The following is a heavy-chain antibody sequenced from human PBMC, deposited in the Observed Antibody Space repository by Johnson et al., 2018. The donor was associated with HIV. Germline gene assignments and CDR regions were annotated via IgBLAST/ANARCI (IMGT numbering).Heavy chain of an antibody. CDR2: ISSDGSNT. V-gene: IGHV3-30-3*01. CDR1: GFTFSSYA. Sequence: VQLVESGGGVVQPGRSLRLSCAASGFTFSSYAMHWVRQAPGQGLEWVAVISSDGSNTYYEDSVKGRFTISRDNSKNTLDLQMNSLRAEDTAVYYCARDNIVLMVGSAFDIWGQGTMVTGSS. J-gene: IGHJ3*02. CDR3: ARDNIVLMVGSAFDI. D-gene: IGHD2-8*01.